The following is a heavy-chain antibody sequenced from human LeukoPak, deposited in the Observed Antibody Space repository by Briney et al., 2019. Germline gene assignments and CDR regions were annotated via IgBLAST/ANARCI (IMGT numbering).Heavy chain of an antibody. CDR2: ISYDGSNK. D-gene: IGHD3-22*01. CDR1: GFTFSSYG. J-gene: IGHJ3*02. CDR3: AIPLLLPRAFDI. Sequence: GGSLRLSCAASGFTFSSYGMHWVRQAPGKGLEWVAVISYDGSNKYYADSVKGRFTISRDNSKNTLYLQMNSLRAEDTAVYYCAIPLLLPRAFDIWGQGTMVTVSS. V-gene: IGHV3-30*03.